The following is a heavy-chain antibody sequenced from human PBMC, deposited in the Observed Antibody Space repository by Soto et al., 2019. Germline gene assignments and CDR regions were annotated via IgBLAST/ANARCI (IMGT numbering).Heavy chain of an antibody. D-gene: IGHD5-18*01. J-gene: IGHJ6*02. CDR2: IYSGGNT. CDR1: GFSVSSNY. CDR3: ARDSTWIPYYHYGMDV. Sequence: EVQLVESGGGLIQPGGSLRLSCEASGFSVSSNYMSWVRQAPGKGLEWVSVIYSGGNTHYADSVKGRFTISRDNSKNTLYLQMNSLRAEDTAVYYCARDSTWIPYYHYGMDVWGQGTTVTVSS. V-gene: IGHV3-53*01.